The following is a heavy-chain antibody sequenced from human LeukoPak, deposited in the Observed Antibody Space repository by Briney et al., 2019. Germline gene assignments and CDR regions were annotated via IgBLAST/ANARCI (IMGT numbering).Heavy chain of an antibody. J-gene: IGHJ4*02. V-gene: IGHV3-23*01. CDR1: GFTFSSYD. Sequence: PGGSLRLSCAASGFTFSSYDMSWARQAPGKGLDLVSGISTSGGSTYYADSVKGRFTISRDNFKNTLYLQMNSLRAEDTAVYSCAKGWSSGSHPIDNWGQGTLVTVSS. CDR2: ISTSGGST. CDR3: AKGWSSGSHPIDN. D-gene: IGHD1-26*01.